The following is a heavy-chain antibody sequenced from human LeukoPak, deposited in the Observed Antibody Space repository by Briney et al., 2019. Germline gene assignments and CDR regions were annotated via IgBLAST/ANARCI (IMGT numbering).Heavy chain of an antibody. Sequence: GESLKISCNGSGYXFTSYWICWVRQMPGKGLEWMGIIYPGDSDTRYSPSFQGQATISADKSISTAYLRWSSLKPSDTAMYYCAGRGIAVAGGYYFDYWGQGTLVTVSS. CDR3: AGRGIAVAGGYYFDY. CDR1: GYXFTSYW. V-gene: IGHV5-51*01. CDR2: IYPGDSDT. D-gene: IGHD6-19*01. J-gene: IGHJ4*02.